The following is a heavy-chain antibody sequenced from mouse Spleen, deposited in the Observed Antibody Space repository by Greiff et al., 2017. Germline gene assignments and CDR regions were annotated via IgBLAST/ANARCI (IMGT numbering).Heavy chain of an antibody. CDR3: AGSSYYFDY. Sequence: EVQLQESGPGLVKPSQSLSLTCTVTGYSITSDYAWNWIRQFPGNKLEWMGYISYSGSTSYNPSLKSRISITRDTSKNQFFLQLNSVTTEDTATYYCAGSSYYFDYWGQGTTLTVSS. CDR1: GYSITSDYA. D-gene: IGHD1-1*01. CDR2: ISYSGST. V-gene: IGHV3-2*02. J-gene: IGHJ2*01.